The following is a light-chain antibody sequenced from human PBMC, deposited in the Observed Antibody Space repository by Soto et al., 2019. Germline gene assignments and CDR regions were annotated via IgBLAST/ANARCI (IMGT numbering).Light chain of an antibody. CDR2: EIS. V-gene: IGLV2-14*03. CDR1: SSDIGYGY. J-gene: IGLJ1*01. Sequence: QSVLTQPASVSGSPGQSITISCTGTSSDIGYGYVSWYQQHPGKAPKVLIYEISHRPSGVSARFSGSKSVNTASLTISGLQGEDEADYYCSAYTSSSTVVFGSGTKLTLL. CDR3: SAYTSSSTVV.